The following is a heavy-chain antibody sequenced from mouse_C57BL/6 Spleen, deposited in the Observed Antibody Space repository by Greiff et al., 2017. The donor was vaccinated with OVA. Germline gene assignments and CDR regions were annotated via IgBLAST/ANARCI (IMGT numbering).Heavy chain of an antibody. V-gene: IGHV1-53*01. CDR1: GYTFTSYW. CDR3: ARGGSSGYPFAY. J-gene: IGHJ3*01. Sequence: QVQLQQPGTELVKPGASVKLSCKASGYTFTSYWMHWVKQRPGQGLEWIGNINPSNGGTNCNEKFKSKATLTVDKSSSTAYMQLSSLTSEDSAVYYCARGGSSGYPFAYWGQGTLVTVSA. CDR2: INPSNGGT. D-gene: IGHD3-2*02.